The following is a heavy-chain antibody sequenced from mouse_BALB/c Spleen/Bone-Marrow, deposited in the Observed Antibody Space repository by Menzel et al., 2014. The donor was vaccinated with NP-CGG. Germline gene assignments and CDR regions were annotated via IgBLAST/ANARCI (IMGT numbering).Heavy chain of an antibody. D-gene: IGHD1-1*01. CDR2: NDPYSGGT. V-gene: IGHV1S135*01. J-gene: IGHJ2*01. CDR3: ARLGTTAVPDY. Sequence: VQLQQPGPELVKPGASVKVSCKASGYAFTNYNMYWVKQGHGKSLEWIGYNDPYSGGTNYNQKFKGKATLTVDKSSSTAYMHLNSLTSEDSAVYYCARLGTTAVPDYWGQGTTLTVSS. CDR1: GYAFTNYN.